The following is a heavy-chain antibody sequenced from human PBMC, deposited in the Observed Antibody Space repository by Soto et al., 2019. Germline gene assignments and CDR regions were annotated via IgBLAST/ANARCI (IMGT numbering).Heavy chain of an antibody. CDR3: ANLAVAGAFDI. D-gene: IGHD6-19*01. CDR2: IHSGGST. V-gene: IGHV3-66*01. CDR1: GFTVSSNY. Sequence: GGSLRLSCAASGFTVSSNYMSWVRQAPGKGLEWVSVIHSGGSTYYADSVKGRFTISRDNSKNTLYLQMNSLRAEDTAVHYCANLAVAGAFDIWGQGTMVTVSS. J-gene: IGHJ3*02.